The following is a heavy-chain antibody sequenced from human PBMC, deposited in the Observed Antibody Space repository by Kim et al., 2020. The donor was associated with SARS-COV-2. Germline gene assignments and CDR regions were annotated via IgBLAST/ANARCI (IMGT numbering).Heavy chain of an antibody. J-gene: IGHJ6*01. CDR3: ARSLYCSSTSCFYGMDV. V-gene: IGHV3-48*03. CDR1: GFTFSTYE. D-gene: IGHD2-2*01. CDR2: ISTSGSTI. Sequence: GGSLRLSCAASGFTFSTYEMNWVRQAPGKGLEWISYISTSGSTIYYADSVKGRFTISRENAKSSLSLQMNSLRAEDTAVYYCARSLYCSSTSCFYGMDV.